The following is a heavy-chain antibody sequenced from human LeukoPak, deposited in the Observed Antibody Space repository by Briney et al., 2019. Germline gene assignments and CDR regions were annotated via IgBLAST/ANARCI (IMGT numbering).Heavy chain of an antibody. J-gene: IGHJ4*02. Sequence: ASVKVSCKVSGYTLTELSMHWVRQAPGKGLEWMGGFDPEDGETIYAQKFQGRVTMTEDTSTDTAYMELSSLRSEDTAVYYCATEGGTYYYDSSGSRSFDYWGQGTRVTVSS. CDR3: ATEGGTYYYDSSGSRSFDY. CDR2: FDPEDGET. D-gene: IGHD3-22*01. V-gene: IGHV1-24*01. CDR1: GYTLTELS.